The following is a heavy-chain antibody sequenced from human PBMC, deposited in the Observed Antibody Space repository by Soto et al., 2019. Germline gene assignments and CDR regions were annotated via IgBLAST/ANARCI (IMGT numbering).Heavy chain of an antibody. V-gene: IGHV4-59*08. J-gene: IGHJ5*02. Sequence: SETLSLTCTVSGGSISSYYWSWIRQPPGKGLEWIGYIYYSGSTNYNPSLKSRVTISVDTSKHQFSLKLCSVTAADTAVYYCARRYTYYYGSGSPHNWFDPWGQGTLVTVSS. CDR3: ARRYTYYYGSGSPHNWFDP. D-gene: IGHD3-10*01. CDR1: GGSISSYY. CDR2: IYYSGST.